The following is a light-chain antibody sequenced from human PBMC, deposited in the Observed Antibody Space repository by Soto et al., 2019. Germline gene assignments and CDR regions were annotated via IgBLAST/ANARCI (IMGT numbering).Light chain of an antibody. CDR3: QLYSGSPWT. V-gene: IGKV3-20*01. Sequence: IVVTQSPCTLSLSPGERATLSCRTSQRISHKYLAWYQQKPGQAPRLLIHGVSSRATGIPDRFSGSGSETDFTLTISTLEPEDFAVYYCQLYSGSPWTFGQGTKVDIK. CDR1: QRISHKY. J-gene: IGKJ1*01. CDR2: GVS.